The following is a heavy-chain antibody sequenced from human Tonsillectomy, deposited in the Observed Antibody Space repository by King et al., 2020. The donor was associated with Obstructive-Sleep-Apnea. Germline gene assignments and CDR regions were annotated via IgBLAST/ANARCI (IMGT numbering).Heavy chain of an antibody. CDR3: ARSPKLIWFGELSTFDY. J-gene: IGHJ4*02. Sequence: LQLQESGPGLVKPSQTLSLTCTFSGGSISSGDYNWNWIRQPPGKGLEWIGYINYSGSTHYNPSLKSRLIISVDTSKNQFSLKLSSVTAADTAVYYCARSPKLIWFGELSTFDYWGQGTLVTVSS. V-gene: IGHV4-30-4*01. CDR1: GGSISSGDYN. CDR2: INYSGST. D-gene: IGHD3-10*01.